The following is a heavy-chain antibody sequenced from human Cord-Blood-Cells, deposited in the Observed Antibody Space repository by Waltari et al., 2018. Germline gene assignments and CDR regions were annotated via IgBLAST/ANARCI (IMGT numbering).Heavy chain of an antibody. D-gene: IGHD1-1*01. CDR3: ARHGVQDAFDI. Sequence: QVQLQESGPGLVKPSETLSLTCTVSGGSISSYYWSWIRQPPGKGLEWIGYSYYSGGTNYNPSLKSRVTISVDTSKNQFSLKLSSVTAADTAVYYCARHGVQDAFDIWGQGTMVTVSS. CDR1: GGSISSYY. J-gene: IGHJ3*02. V-gene: IGHV4-59*08. CDR2: SYYSGGT.